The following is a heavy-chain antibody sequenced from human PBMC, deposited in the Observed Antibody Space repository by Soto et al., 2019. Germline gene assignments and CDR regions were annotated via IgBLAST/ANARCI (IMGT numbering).Heavy chain of an antibody. Sequence: GGSLRLSCAASGFTFSSYGRHCVLHAPGKGLEWVAVISYDGSNKYYADSVKGRFTISRDNSKNTLYLQMNSLRAEDTAVYYCAKSIAARPFDWFDPWGQGTLVTVSS. D-gene: IGHD6-6*01. CDR1: GFTFSSYG. CDR2: ISYDGSNK. CDR3: AKSIAARPFDWFDP. V-gene: IGHV3-30*18. J-gene: IGHJ5*02.